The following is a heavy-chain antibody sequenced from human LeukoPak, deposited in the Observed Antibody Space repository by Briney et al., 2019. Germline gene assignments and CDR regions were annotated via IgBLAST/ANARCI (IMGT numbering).Heavy chain of an antibody. D-gene: IGHD5-12*01. V-gene: IGHV4-34*01. CDR2: INHSGST. J-gene: IGHJ6*03. CDR1: GGSFSGYY. CDR3: ARGHIVATIYYYYYYMDV. Sequence: SETLSLTCAVYGGSFSGYYWSWIRQPPGKGLEWIGEINHSGSTNYNPSLKSRVTISVDTSKNQFSLKLSSVTAADTAVYYCARGHIVATIYYYYYYMDVWGKGTTVIVSS.